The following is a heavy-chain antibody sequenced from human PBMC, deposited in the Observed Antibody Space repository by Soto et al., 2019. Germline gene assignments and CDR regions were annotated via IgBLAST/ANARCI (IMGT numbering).Heavy chain of an antibody. J-gene: IGHJ6*02. V-gene: IGHV3-11*06. CDR3: ARDRGVSGPRAVDYYYYGMDV. D-gene: IGHD3-10*01. CDR2: ISSNSSYT. CDR1: GFTFSDYY. Sequence: GGSLRLSCAASGFTFSDYYMSWIRQAPGKGLEWVSYISSNSSYTNYADSVKGRFTISRDNAKNSLYLQMNSLRAEDTAVYYCARDRGVSGPRAVDYYYYGMDVWGQGTTVSVSS.